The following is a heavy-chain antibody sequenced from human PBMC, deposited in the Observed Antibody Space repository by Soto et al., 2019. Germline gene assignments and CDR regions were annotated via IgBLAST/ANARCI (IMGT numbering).Heavy chain of an antibody. CDR1: GFTFSSYW. Sequence: EVQLVETGGGLAQPGGSLRLSCAASGFTFSSYWMYWVRQAPGKGLVWVSRISSDGSSTSYADSVKGRSTISRDDAKSTLFLQMNSLIVEDTAVYYCARDGRGPYGMDVW. CDR2: ISSDGSST. V-gene: IGHV3-74*01. J-gene: IGHJ6*01. CDR3: ARDGRGPYGMDV.